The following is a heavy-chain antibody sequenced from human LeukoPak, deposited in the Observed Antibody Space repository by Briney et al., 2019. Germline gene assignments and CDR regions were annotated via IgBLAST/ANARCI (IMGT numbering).Heavy chain of an antibody. D-gene: IGHD3-22*01. J-gene: IGHJ4*02. CDR3: ARVALYDSSGHNYFDY. Sequence: SETLSLTCTVSGGSISSSSYYWGWIRQPPGKGLEWIGSIYYSGSTYYNPSLKSRVTISVDTSKNQFSLKLSSVTAADTAVYYCARVALYDSSGHNYFDYWGQGTLVTVSS. CDR2: IYYSGST. V-gene: IGHV4-39*07. CDR1: GGSISSSSYY.